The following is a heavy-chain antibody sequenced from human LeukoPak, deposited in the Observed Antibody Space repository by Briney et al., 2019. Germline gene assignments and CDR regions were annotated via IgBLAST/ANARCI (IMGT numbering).Heavy chain of an antibody. J-gene: IGHJ4*02. Sequence: GGSLRLSCAASGFTFSSYAMHWVRQAPGKGLEWLAVIWYDGSNKYYADSVKGRFTISRDNSKNTLYLQMNSLRAEDTAVYYCARGQLTGYSSGWYGYWGQGTLVTVSS. CDR2: IWYDGSNK. V-gene: IGHV3-33*08. CDR3: ARGQLTGYSSGWYGY. CDR1: GFTFSSYA. D-gene: IGHD6-19*01.